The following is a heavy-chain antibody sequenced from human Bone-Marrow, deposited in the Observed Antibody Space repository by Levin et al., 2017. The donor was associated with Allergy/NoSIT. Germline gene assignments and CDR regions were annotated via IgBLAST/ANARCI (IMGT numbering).Heavy chain of an antibody. CDR2: IYFTGKT. Sequence: SETLSLTCTVSGDSIGSGGYSWNWIRQFPGKDLEWIGYIYFTGKTFYNPSLKSRLSISVDTSKNQFSLRLSSVTAADTALYYCARGDRSEYDTSGTYSGIPGKYYHYGMDVWGQGTKVTVSS. V-gene: IGHV4-31*03. J-gene: IGHJ6*02. CDR3: ARGDRSEYDTSGTYSGIPGKYYHYGMDV. CDR1: GDSIGSGGYS. D-gene: IGHD3-22*01.